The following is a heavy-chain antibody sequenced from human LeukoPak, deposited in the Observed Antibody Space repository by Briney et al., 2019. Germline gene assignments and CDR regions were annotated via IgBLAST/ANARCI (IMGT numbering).Heavy chain of an antibody. Sequence: PSETLSLTCTVSGGSISTYYWTWIRQPPGKGLEWIGYIYYRGSDNYNPSLKSRLTISVDTSKNQLSLKLTSVTAADTALYYCARAGDYYSSGSYLGYWGQGTLVTVSS. CDR3: ARAGDYYSSGSYLGY. CDR2: IYYRGSD. J-gene: IGHJ4*02. D-gene: IGHD3-10*01. V-gene: IGHV4-59*01. CDR1: GGSISTYY.